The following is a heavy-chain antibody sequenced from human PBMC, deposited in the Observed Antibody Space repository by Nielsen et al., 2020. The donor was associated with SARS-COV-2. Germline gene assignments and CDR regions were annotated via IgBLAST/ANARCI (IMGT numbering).Heavy chain of an antibody. V-gene: IGHV3-11*05. CDR1: GFSFSDYY. CDR2: IGRSSSTT. J-gene: IGHJ4*02. Sequence: GESLKISCAASGFSFSDYYMSWVRQAPGKGLEWISTIGRSSSTTNNADSVKDRFTISRDNAGKSLYLQMNSLRAEDTAVYYCARDAAYSRFDYWGQGTLVTVSS. CDR3: ARDAAYSRFDY. D-gene: IGHD4-11*01.